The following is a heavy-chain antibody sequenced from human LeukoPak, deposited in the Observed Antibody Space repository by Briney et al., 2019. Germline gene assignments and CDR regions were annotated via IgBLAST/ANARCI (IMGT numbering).Heavy chain of an antibody. D-gene: IGHD3-22*01. CDR2: LHHDENHK. V-gene: IGHV3-30*02. CDR3: AKDYYDCSGTWGNLDY. Sequence: GGSLRLSCAASGFTFSNFGMHWVRQAPGKGLEKVAFLHHDENHKYYTDSVKGRFTVSRDKSKNTVYLQMNSLRAEDTAVYYCAKDYYDCSGTWGNLDYWGQGPLVTVSS. CDR1: GFTFSNFG. J-gene: IGHJ4*02.